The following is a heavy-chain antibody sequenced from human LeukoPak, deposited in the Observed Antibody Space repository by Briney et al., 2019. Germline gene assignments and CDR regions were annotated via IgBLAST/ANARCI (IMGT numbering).Heavy chain of an antibody. CDR2: IETGGAST. CDR3: ASRSGDGPYYFDY. Sequence: GGSLRLSCAASGFTFSSYGMSWVRQAPGKGLEWVSAIETGGASTYYADSVKGRFSISRDNSKNTLYLQMNSLRAEDTAVYYCASRSGDGPYYFDYWGQGTLVTVSS. J-gene: IGHJ4*02. V-gene: IGHV3-23*05. CDR1: GFTFSSYG. D-gene: IGHD5-12*01.